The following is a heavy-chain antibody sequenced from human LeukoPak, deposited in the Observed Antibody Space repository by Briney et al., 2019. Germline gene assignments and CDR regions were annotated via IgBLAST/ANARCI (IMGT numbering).Heavy chain of an antibody. CDR3: ARFNIVAAGTPRIPGAYYYYGMDV. V-gene: IGHV5-51*01. J-gene: IGHJ6*02. CDR2: IYVGDSET. Sequence: GKSLKISCKGSGYSFTRYWIGWVRQMPGKGLEWMGIIYVGDSETRYSPSFQGEVTISADKSISTAYLQWSSLKVSDSAMYYCARFNIVAAGTPRIPGAYYYYGMDVWGQGTTVTVSS. D-gene: IGHD6-13*01. CDR1: GYSFTRYW.